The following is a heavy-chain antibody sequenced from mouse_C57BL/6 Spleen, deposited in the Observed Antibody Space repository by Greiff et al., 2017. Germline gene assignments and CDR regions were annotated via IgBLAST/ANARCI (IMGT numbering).Heavy chain of an antibody. CDR3: ARWGITGTFDY. V-gene: IGHV1-80*01. Sequence: VKLQESGAELVKPGASVKISCKASGYAFSSYWMNWVKQRPGKGLEWIGQIYPGDGDTNYNGKFKGKATLTADKSSSTAYMQLSSLTSEDSAVYFCARWGITGTFDYWGQGTTLTVSS. J-gene: IGHJ2*01. D-gene: IGHD4-1*01. CDR2: IYPGDGDT. CDR1: GYAFSSYW.